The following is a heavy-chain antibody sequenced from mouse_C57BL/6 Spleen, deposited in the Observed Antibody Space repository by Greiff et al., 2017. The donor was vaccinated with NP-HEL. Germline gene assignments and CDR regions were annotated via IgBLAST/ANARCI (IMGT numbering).Heavy chain of an antibody. D-gene: IGHD4-1*01. Sequence: VQLQQSGTVLARPGASVKMSCKTSGYTFTSYWMHWVKQRPGQGLEWIGAIYPGNSDTSYNQKFKGKAKLTAVTSASTAYMELSSLTNEDSAVYYCTRSYESNWDGDYWGQGTTRTVSS. CDR2: IYPGNSDT. CDR1: GYTFTSYW. V-gene: IGHV1-5*01. CDR3: TRSYESNWDGDY. J-gene: IGHJ2*01.